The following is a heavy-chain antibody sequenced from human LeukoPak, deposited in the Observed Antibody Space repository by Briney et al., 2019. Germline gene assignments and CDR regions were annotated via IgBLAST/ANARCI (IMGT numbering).Heavy chain of an antibody. D-gene: IGHD3-10*01. Sequence: GGSLRLSCAASGFTFSSYGMHWVRQAPGKGLEWVAVISYDGSNKYYADSVKGRFTISRDNSKNTLYLQVNSLRAEDTAVYYCAREVGQFDSWGQGTLVTVSS. CDR3: AREVGQFDS. CDR1: GFTFSSYG. J-gene: IGHJ4*02. CDR2: ISYDGSNK. V-gene: IGHV3-30*03.